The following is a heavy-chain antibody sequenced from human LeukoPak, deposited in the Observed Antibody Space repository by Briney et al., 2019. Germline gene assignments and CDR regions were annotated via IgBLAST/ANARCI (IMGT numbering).Heavy chain of an antibody. CDR2: IGPNSGGT. V-gene: IGHV1-2*02. CDR3: AGNYGGNAKYFDY. D-gene: IGHD4-23*01. J-gene: IGHJ4*02. CDR1: GYTFTDFY. Sequence: ASVKVSCRASGYTFTDFYIHWVRQAPGQGLVWMGWIGPNSGGTNYAQKFLGRVTMTRDTSISTAYMELSGLRSDDTAVYYCAGNYGGNAKYFDYWGQGTLVTVSS.